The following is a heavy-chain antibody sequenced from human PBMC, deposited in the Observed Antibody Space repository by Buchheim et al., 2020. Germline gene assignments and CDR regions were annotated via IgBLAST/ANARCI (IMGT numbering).Heavy chain of an antibody. CDR2: ISYDGSNQ. CDR3: AKDRGRVTTVTTADY. J-gene: IGHJ4*02. CDR1: GFTFSSYG. Sequence: QVQLVESGGGVVQPGRSLRLSCAASGFTFSSYGMHWVRPAPGKGLEWVAVISYDGSNQYYADSVKGRFTISRDNSKNTLYLQMNSLRAEDTAVYYCAKDRGRVTTVTTADYWGQGTL. V-gene: IGHV3-30*18. D-gene: IGHD4-17*01.